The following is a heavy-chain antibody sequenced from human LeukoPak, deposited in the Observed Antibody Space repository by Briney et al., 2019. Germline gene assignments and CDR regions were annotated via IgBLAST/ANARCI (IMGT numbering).Heavy chain of an antibody. CDR2: IIPIFGTA. Sequence: SVKVSCKASGGTFSSYAISWVRQAPGQGLEWMGGIIPIFGTANYAQKFQGRVTITADESTSTAYMELSSLRSEDTAVYYCASGSSSTRLPDYYYGMDVWGQGTTVTVSS. V-gene: IGHV1-69*13. D-gene: IGHD6-13*01. CDR3: ASGSSSTRLPDYYYGMDV. CDR1: GGTFSSYA. J-gene: IGHJ6*02.